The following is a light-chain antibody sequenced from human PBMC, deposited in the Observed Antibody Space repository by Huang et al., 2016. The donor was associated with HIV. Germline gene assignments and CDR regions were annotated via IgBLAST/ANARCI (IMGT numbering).Light chain of an antibody. CDR2: GAS. J-gene: IGKJ1*01. CDR3: QHYNNWPPWT. Sequence: EIVMTQSPATLSVSPGERATLSCRASQGVSSNIAWYQQKPGQTPRLLIHGASTRATGIAAKFSGRGSGTDFTLTITSLQPEDSAVYYCQHYNNWPPWTFGPGTKVEI. CDR1: QGVSSN. V-gene: IGKV3D-15*01.